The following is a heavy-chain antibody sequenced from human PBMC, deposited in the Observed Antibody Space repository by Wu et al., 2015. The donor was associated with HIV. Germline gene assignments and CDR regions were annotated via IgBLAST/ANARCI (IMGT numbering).Heavy chain of an antibody. J-gene: IGHJ5*02. CDR1: GYTFSGYY. CDR3: AKGPLYCSSTSCYSNWFDP. D-gene: IGHD2-2*01. V-gene: IGHV1-2*02. Sequence: QVQLLQSGAELKRPGASVRVSCKVSGYTFSGYYMHWVRQAPGEGLEWMGWIYPNTGDTNFAQKFQGRVTMTWDTSTTTAYMEMSRLNSDDTAVYYCAKGPLYCSSTSCYSNWFDPWGQGTPVTVSS. CDR2: IYPNTGDT.